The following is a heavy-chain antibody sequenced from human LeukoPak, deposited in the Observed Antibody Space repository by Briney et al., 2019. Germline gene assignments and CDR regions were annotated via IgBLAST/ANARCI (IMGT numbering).Heavy chain of an antibody. CDR2: ISGSGGST. D-gene: IGHD5-18*01. CDR3: ARTNSYGRYFDY. J-gene: IGHJ4*02. V-gene: IGHV3-23*01. Sequence: HRGESLKISCKSSGYSFTSYWIGWVRQMPGKGLEWVSAISGSGGSTYYADSVKGRFTISRDNSKNTLYLQMNSLRAEDTAVYYCARTNSYGRYFDYWGQGTLVTVSS. CDR1: GYSFTSYW.